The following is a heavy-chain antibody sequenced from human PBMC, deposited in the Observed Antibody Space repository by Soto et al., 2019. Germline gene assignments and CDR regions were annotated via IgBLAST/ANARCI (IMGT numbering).Heavy chain of an antibody. CDR1: GFTFSSYS. D-gene: IGHD1-26*01. Sequence: PGVSLILSCAASGFTFSSYSMNWVRQAQGKGLEWVSSISSSSSYIYYANSVKGQLTISRDNSKNTLYLQMNSLGAEDTAVYYCARDFVVGGPTINYYYGMDVWGQGTTGTVSS. V-gene: IGHV3-21*01. CDR2: ISSSSSYI. CDR3: ARDFVVGGPTINYYYGMDV. J-gene: IGHJ6*02.